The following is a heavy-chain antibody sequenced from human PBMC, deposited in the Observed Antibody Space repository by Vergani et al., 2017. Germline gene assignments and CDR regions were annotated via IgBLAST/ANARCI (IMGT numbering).Heavy chain of an antibody. CDR3: ATPQTVTTGGMEV. Sequence: EVPLVQSGAEVKKPGATMKISCKVSGYTFTDHYMHWVKQAHGKGLEWMGLVDPEDGETIYAEKFKGRVTIAADTSTDTAHLELSSLRSEDTAVYYCATPQTVTTGGMEVWGQGTTVIVSS. CDR1: GYTFTDHY. V-gene: IGHV1-69-2*01. D-gene: IGHD4-17*01. CDR2: VDPEDGET. J-gene: IGHJ6*02.